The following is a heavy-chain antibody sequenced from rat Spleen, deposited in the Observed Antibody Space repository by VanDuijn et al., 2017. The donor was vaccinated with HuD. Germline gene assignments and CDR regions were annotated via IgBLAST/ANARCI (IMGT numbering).Heavy chain of an antibody. Sequence: EVQLVESGGGLVQPGRSLKLSCAASGFTFSNYYMAWVRQAPTKGLEWVASITYDGSSTYYRDSVKGRFTISRDNAKNTLYLQMDSLRSEDTATYYCARPNYGYPFAYWGQGTLVTVSS. CDR1: GFTFSNYY. J-gene: IGHJ3*01. CDR2: ITYDGSST. V-gene: IGHV5-7*01. CDR3: ARPNYGYPFAY. D-gene: IGHD1-7*01.